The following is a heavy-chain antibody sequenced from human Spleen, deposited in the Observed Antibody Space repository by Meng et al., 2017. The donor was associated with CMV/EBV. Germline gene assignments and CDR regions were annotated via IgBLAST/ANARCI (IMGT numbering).Heavy chain of an antibody. V-gene: IGHV1-2*02. J-gene: IGHJ4*02. CDR2: INPNSGVT. CDR3: ARDDGGGYHHGFDS. Sequence: ASVKVSCKASGYTFTDYYIHWVRQAPGQGLEWMGWINPNSGVTIYAQNFQGRVTVTRDTPITTVYMELSRLRSDDTAVYYCARDDGGGYHHGFDSWGLGTLVTVSS. D-gene: IGHD2-15*01. CDR1: GYTFTDYY.